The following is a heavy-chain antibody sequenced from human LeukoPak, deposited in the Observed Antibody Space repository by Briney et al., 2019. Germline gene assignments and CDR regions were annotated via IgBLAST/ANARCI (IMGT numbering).Heavy chain of an antibody. CDR3: ARERGGDCTTTTCRYGMDV. V-gene: IGHV3-53*01. Sequence: GGSLRLSCAASGFTVSGTYMSWVRQAPGKGLEWVSVIYSSGTTYYADSVEGRFTISRDTSKNALYLQMNSLRAEDTAVYYCARERGGDCTTTTCRYGMDVWGQGTTVTVSS. D-gene: IGHD2-2*01. CDR2: IYSSGTT. J-gene: IGHJ6*02. CDR1: GFTVSGTY.